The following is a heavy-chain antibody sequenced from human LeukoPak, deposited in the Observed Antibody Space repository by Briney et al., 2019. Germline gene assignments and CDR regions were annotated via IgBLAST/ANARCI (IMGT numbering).Heavy chain of an antibody. CDR1: GFTFSSYW. V-gene: IGHV3-7*01. CDR2: IKQDGSEK. J-gene: IGHJ4*02. D-gene: IGHD3-10*01. CDR3: ASERYGSGSYRLDY. Sequence: GGSLRLSCAASGFTFSSYWMSWVRQAPGKGLEWVANIKQDGSEKYYVDSVKVRFTISRDNAKNSLYLQMNSLRAEDTAVYYCASERYGSGSYRLDYWGQGTLVTVSS.